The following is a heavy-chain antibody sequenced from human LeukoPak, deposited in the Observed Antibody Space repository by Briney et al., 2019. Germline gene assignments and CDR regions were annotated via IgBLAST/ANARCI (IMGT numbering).Heavy chain of an antibody. D-gene: IGHD3-22*01. CDR3: ARADYYDSRGDY. CDR1: GYTFTSYD. CDR2: ISAYNGNT. V-gene: IGHV1-18*01. J-gene: IGHJ4*02. Sequence: GASVKVSCKASGYTFTSYDINWVRQATGQGLEWMGWISAYNGNTNYAQKLQGRVTMTTDTSTSTAYMELRSLRSDDTAVYYCARADYYDSRGDYWGQGTLVTVSS.